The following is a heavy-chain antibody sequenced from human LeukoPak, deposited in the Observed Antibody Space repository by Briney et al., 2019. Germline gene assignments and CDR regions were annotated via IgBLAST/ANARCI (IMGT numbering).Heavy chain of an antibody. D-gene: IGHD1-26*01. CDR1: GYTFTSYG. CDR3: ARDRAYSGSQVWFDP. Sequence: ASVKVSCKASGYTFTSYGISWVRQAPGQGLEWMGWISAYNGHTNYAQKLQGRVTVSTDTSTSTAYMELRSLRSEDTAVYYCARDRAYSGSQVWFDPWGQGTLVTVSS. V-gene: IGHV1-18*01. J-gene: IGHJ5*02. CDR2: ISAYNGHT.